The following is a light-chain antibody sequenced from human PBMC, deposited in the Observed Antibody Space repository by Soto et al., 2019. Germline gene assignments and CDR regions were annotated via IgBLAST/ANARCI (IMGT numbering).Light chain of an antibody. CDR1: SSDVGGYIY. CDR3: SSYTISSSYV. CDR2: DVT. Sequence: QSALTQPASVSGSPGQSITISCTGTSSDVGGYIYVSWYQQHPGKAPTLMIYDVTSRPSGVSYRCSGSKSGNTASLTISVLEAEDEADYYCSSYTISSSYVFGSGTNVTVL. V-gene: IGLV2-14*01. J-gene: IGLJ1*01.